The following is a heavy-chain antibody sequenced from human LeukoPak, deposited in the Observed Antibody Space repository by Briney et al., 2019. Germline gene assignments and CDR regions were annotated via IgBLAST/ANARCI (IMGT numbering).Heavy chain of an antibody. D-gene: IGHD3-3*01. CDR3: ARGGRGREYYDFWSGDYPESTYFVP. CDR1: GRSISSSRSA. J-gene: IGHJ5*02. Sequence: NPGESLSLTCIVSGRSISSSRSAWGWIRRPRGNGLEWIGSMSDSGSTYFNPSITSRVTMSLDTTKNEFSLRLTSVEAADTGVYHCARGGRGREYYDFWSGDYPESTYFVPWGQGTLVIVS. CDR2: MSDSGST. V-gene: IGHV4-39*07.